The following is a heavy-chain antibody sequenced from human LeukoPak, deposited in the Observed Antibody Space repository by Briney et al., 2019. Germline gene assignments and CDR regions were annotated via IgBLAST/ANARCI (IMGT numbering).Heavy chain of an antibody. V-gene: IGHV3-30*02. CDR2: IRYDGGNK. Sequence: GGSLRLSCAASGFTFSDYGIHWVRQAPGKGLEWVAFIRYDGGNKSYADSVKGRFTISRDNSKNTLYLQMHSLRAEDTAVYYCAKDKYSSSWYYFDYWGQGTLVTVSS. CDR3: AKDKYSSSWYYFDY. CDR1: GFTFSDYG. J-gene: IGHJ4*02. D-gene: IGHD6-13*01.